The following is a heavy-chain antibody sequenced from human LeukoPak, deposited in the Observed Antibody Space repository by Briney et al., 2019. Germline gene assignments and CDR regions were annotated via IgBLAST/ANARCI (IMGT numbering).Heavy chain of an antibody. D-gene: IGHD6-13*01. V-gene: IGHV3-11*04. CDR2: ISSSGSSI. CDR1: GFTFSDYY. J-gene: IGHJ6*02. Sequence: GGSLRLSCAASGFTFSDYYMSWIRQAPGTGLECLSYISSSGSSIYYADSVQGRFTISRDNAKNLLYLQMNSLRAEDTAMYYCAQLDHYYGMDVWGQGTTVTVSS. CDR3: AQLDHYYGMDV.